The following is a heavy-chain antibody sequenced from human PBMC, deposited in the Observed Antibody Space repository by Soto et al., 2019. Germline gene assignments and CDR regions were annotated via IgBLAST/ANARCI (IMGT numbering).Heavy chain of an antibody. CDR3: ARGLAPTMVRGVSRWFDP. CDR2: IYYSGST. V-gene: IGHV4-31*03. D-gene: IGHD3-10*01. Sequence: QVQLQESGPGLVKPSQTLSLTCTVSGGSISSGGYYWSWIRQHPGKGLEWIGYIYYSGSTYYNPSLKSRVTISVDTSKNQFSLKLSSVTAADTAVYYCARGLAPTMVRGVSRWFDPWGQGTLVTVSS. CDR1: GGSISSGGYY. J-gene: IGHJ5*02.